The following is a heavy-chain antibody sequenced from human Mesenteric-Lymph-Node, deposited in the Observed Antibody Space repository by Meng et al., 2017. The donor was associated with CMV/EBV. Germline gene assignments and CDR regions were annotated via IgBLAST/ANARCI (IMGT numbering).Heavy chain of an antibody. CDR2: IYYSGST. Sequence: LRLSCTVSGGSISSGGYYWSWIRQHPGKGLEWIGYIYYSGSTYYNPSLKSRVTISVDTSKNQFSLKLSSVTAADTAVYYCARGNPRAYYYGMDVWGQGTTVTVSS. CDR1: GGSISSGGYY. V-gene: IGHV4-31*03. D-gene: IGHD1-14*01. CDR3: ARGNPRAYYYGMDV. J-gene: IGHJ6*02.